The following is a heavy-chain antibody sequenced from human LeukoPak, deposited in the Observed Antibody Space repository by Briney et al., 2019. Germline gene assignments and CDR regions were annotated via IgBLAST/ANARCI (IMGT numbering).Heavy chain of an antibody. CDR2: ISSSYI. CDR1: GFTFSSYS. J-gene: IGHJ4*02. V-gene: IGHV3-21*01. D-gene: IGHD2-2*01. Sequence: PGGSLRLSCAASGFTFSSYSMNWVRQAPGKGLEWVSSISSSYIYYADSVKGRFTISRDNAKNSLYLQMNSLRAEDTAVYYCAGYCSSTSCPGDFDYWGQGTLVTVSS. CDR3: AGYCSSTSCPGDFDY.